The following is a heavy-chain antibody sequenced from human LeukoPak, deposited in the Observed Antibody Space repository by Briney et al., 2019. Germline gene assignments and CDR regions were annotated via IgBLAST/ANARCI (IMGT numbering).Heavy chain of an antibody. CDR3: AREGNNNWSDY. V-gene: IGHV1-2*02. J-gene: IGHJ4*02. Sequence: VASMKVSCKTSGYTFTDYYIYWVRHAPGQGLELMGWISPNSGGTNYAQKFQGRVTMTRDTSISTAYMELNRLRSDDAAVYYCAREGNNNWSDYWGQGTLVTVSS. D-gene: IGHD1-1*01. CDR2: ISPNSGGT. CDR1: GYTFTDYY.